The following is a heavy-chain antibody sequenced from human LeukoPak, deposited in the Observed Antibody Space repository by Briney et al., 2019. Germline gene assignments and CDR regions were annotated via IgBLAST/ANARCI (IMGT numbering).Heavy chain of an antibody. CDR2: ISWNSGSI. Sequence: PGGSLRLSCAASGFTFDDYAMYWVRQAPGKGLEWVSGISWNSGSIGYADSVKGRFTISRDNAKNSLYLQMNSLRVEDTAIYYCARDPYNGAYSEGYYYYYMDVWGKGTTVTVSS. CDR3: ARDPYNGAYSEGYYYYYMDV. V-gene: IGHV3-9*01. CDR1: GFTFDDYA. D-gene: IGHD1-1*01. J-gene: IGHJ6*03.